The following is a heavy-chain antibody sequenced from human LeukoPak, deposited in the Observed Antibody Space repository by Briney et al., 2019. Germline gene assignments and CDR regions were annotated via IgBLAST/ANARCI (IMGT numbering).Heavy chain of an antibody. J-gene: IGHJ6*03. V-gene: IGHV1-69*05. CDR2: IIPVFGTA. CDR3: ASRPISDYYYYMDV. CDR1: GGTFNSYA. D-gene: IGHD1-26*01. Sequence: SVRVSCKASGGTFNSYAINWVRQAPGQGLEWMGGIIPVFGTANYAQKVQDRVTITTDESTSTAYMELSSLRSEDTAVYYCASRPISDYYYYMDVWGKGTTVTVSS.